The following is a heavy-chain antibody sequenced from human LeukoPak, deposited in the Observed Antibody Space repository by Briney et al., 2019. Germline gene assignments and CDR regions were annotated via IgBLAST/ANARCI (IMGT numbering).Heavy chain of an antibody. V-gene: IGHV3-30-3*01. CDR1: GFTFSSYA. D-gene: IGHD3-22*01. Sequence: GGSLRLSCAASGFTFSSYAMHWVRQAPGKGLEWVAVISYDGSNKYCADSVEGRFTISRDNSKNTLYLQMNSLRAEDTAVYYCAREGNYDSSGYYYVLFDYWGQGTLVTVSS. J-gene: IGHJ4*02. CDR3: AREGNYDSSGYYYVLFDY. CDR2: ISYDGSNK.